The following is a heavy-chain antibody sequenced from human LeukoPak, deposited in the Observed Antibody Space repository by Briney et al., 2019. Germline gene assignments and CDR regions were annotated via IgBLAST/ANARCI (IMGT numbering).Heavy chain of an antibody. CDR1: GYTFTGYY. CDR3: ARAPPYSSGWYDY. Sequence: ASVKVSCKASGYTFTGYYMHWVRQAPGQGLEWMGWINPNSGGTNYAQKFQGRVTMTRDTSISTAYMELSRLRSDDTAVYYCARAPPYSSGWYDYWGQGTLVTVSS. D-gene: IGHD6-19*01. J-gene: IGHJ4*02. V-gene: IGHV1-2*02. CDR2: INPNSGGT.